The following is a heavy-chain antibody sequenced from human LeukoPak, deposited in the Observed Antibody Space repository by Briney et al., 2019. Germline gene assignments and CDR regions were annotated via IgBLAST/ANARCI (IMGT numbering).Heavy chain of an antibody. CDR3: ARGLITMVRGVILSY. CDR2: INHSGST. J-gene: IGHJ4*02. Sequence: PSEILSLTCAVYGGSFSGYYWSWIRQPPGKGLEWIGEINHSGSTNYNPSLKSRVTISVDTSKNQFSLKLSSVTAADTAVYYCARGLITMVRGVILSYWGQGTLVTVSS. D-gene: IGHD3-10*01. V-gene: IGHV4-34*01. CDR1: GGSFSGYY.